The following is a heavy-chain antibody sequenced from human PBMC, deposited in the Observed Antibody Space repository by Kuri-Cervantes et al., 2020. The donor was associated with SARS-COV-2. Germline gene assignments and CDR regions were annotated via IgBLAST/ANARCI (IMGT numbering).Heavy chain of an antibody. J-gene: IGHJ4*02. V-gene: IGHV5-51*01. CDR1: GYSFTSYW. CDR2: IYPGDSDT. CDR3: AIHYGGNFLGFDY. Sequence: GSLRLSCKGSGYSFTSYWIGWVRQMPGKGLEWMGIIYPGDSDTRYSPSFQGQVTISADKTISTAYLQWSSLKASDTAMYYCAIHYGGNFLGFDYWGQGTLVTVSS. D-gene: IGHD4-23*01.